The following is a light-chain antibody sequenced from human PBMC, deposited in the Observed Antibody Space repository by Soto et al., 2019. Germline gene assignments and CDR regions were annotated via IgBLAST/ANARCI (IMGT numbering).Light chain of an antibody. V-gene: IGKV3-20*01. J-gene: IGKJ4*01. CDR3: QQYDESPLT. CDR1: QSVSSSY. CDR2: GAS. Sequence: PGDRATLSCRASQSVSSSYFAWYQQKPGQAPRLLIYGASNRATGIPDRFSGGGTATDFTLTISRLEPEDFAVYYCQQYDESPLTFGGGTKVEIK.